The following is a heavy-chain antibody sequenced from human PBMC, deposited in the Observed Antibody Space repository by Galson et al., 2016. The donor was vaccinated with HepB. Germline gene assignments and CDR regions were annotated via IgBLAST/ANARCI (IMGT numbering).Heavy chain of an antibody. CDR3: VRALGGGDDY. Sequence: LRLSCAAPGFTFSSYWMHWVRQAPGKGLVWVSRINRDGSSTTYADSVKGRFTISRDNAKNTLHLQMNSLRAEDTAVYYCVRALGGGDDYWGQGTLVTVSS. CDR2: INRDGSST. J-gene: IGHJ4*02. CDR1: GFTFSSYW. V-gene: IGHV3-74*01. D-gene: IGHD2-21*01.